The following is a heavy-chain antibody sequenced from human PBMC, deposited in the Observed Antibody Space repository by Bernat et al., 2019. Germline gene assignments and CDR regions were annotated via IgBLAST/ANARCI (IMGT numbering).Heavy chain of an antibody. V-gene: IGHV1-69*01. D-gene: IGHD3-10*01. CDR3: ARRVELANYYGSGSYGFDP. CDR2: IIPIFGTA. J-gene: IGHJ5*02. CDR1: GGTFSSYA. Sequence: QVQLVQSGAEVKKPGSSVKVSCKASGGTFSSYAISWVRQAPGQGLEWMGGIIPIFGTANYAQKFQGRVTITADESTSTAYMELSSLRSEDTAVYYCARRVELANYYGSGSYGFDPWGQGTLVTVSS.